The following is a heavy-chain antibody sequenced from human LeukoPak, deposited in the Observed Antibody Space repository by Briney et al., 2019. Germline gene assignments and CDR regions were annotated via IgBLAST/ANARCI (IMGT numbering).Heavy chain of an antibody. V-gene: IGHV1-2*02. CDR1: GYTFTGHN. CDR2: INPKSGGT. CDR3: ARGNNDFWDDYYWIDY. J-gene: IGHJ4*02. D-gene: IGHD3/OR15-3a*01. Sequence: ASVKVSCKASGYTFTGHNIHWVRQAPGQGLEWMGWINPKSGGTKYAQKFQGRVTMSRDTPISTAYLELSRLRSDDTAVYYCARGNNDFWDDYYWIDYWGQGTLVTVSS.